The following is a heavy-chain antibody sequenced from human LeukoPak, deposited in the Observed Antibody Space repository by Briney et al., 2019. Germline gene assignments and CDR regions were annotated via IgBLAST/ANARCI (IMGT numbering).Heavy chain of an antibody. CDR2: ISGSGGST. Sequence: GGFLRLSCAASGFTFSSYAMSWVRQAPGKGLEWISAISGSGGSTYYVDSVKGRFTISRDNSKNTLYLQMNSLRVEDTAVYYCAKLPVAGLYFDYWGQGTLVTVSS. D-gene: IGHD6-19*01. J-gene: IGHJ4*02. CDR1: GFTFSSYA. CDR3: AKLPVAGLYFDY. V-gene: IGHV3-23*01.